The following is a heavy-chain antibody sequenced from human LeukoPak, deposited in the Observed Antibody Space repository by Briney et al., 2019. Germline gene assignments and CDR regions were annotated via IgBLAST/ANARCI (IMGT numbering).Heavy chain of an antibody. CDR1: GFTFSSYA. J-gene: IGHJ4*02. CDR2: ISGSGGST. V-gene: IGHV3-23*01. D-gene: IGHD3-16*02. Sequence: GGSLRLSCAASGFTFSSYAMSWVRQAPGKGLGWVSAISGSGGSTYYADSVKGRFTISRDNSKNTLYLQMNSLRAEDTAVYYCAKDDYDYVWGSYRPPPEDDYWGQGTLVTVSS. CDR3: AKDDYDYVWGSYRPPPEDDY.